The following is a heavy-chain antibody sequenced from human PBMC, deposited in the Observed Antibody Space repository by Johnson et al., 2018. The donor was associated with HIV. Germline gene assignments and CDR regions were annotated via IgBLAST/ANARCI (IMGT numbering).Heavy chain of an antibody. D-gene: IGHD1-26*01. J-gene: IGHJ3*02. CDR3: ARGELTSAFDI. CDR2: ISSSGSTI. V-gene: IGHV3-11*04. CDR1: GFTFSDYY. Sequence: QLQLVESGGGVVQPGRPLRLPSAASGFTFSDYYMSWIRQAPGKGLEWVSYISSSGSTIYYADSVKGRFTISRDNGKNSLYLQMNSLRAEDTAVYYCARGELTSAFDIWGQGTMVTVSS.